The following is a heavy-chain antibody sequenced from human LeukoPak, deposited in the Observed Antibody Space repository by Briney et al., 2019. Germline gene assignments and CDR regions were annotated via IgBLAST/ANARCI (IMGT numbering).Heavy chain of an antibody. CDR2: ISYSGGNT. Sequence: GGSLRLSCAVSGFTFSSYAMAWVRQAPGKGPECVSGISYSGGNTYYADSVKGRFTISRDNPKNTLYLQMNSLRAEDTAVYYCAKDLSSSWSEGPYYYYGMDVWGQGTTVTVSS. J-gene: IGHJ6*02. V-gene: IGHV3-23*01. CDR1: GFTFSSYA. D-gene: IGHD6-13*01. CDR3: AKDLSSSWSEGPYYYYGMDV.